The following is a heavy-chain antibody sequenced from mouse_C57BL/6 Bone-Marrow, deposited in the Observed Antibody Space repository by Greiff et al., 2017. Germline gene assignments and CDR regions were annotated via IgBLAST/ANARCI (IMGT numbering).Heavy chain of an antibody. Sequence: QVQLQQSGAELAKPGASVKLSCKASGYTFTSYWMHWVKQRPGQGLEWIGYINPSSGYPKYNQKFKDKATLTAAQSSSTAYMQLSSLTYEDSSVYYCARFRGCYVLGYCDVWGTGTTVTVAS. D-gene: IGHD1-1*02. CDR2: INPSSGYP. CDR1: GYTFTSYW. J-gene: IGHJ1*03. V-gene: IGHV1-7*01. CDR3: ARFRGCYVLGYCDV.